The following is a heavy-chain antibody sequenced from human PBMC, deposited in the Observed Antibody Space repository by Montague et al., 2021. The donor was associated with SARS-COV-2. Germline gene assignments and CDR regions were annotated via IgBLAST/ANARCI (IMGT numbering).Heavy chain of an antibody. D-gene: IGHD2/OR15-2a*01. Sequence: TLSLTCTVSGDSFTTSGYFWTWIRQHPGKGLEWIGHISYSGSAKYSPSLKSRLTTSVDTSKNQFSLELTSVTAADTAVYYCARLTPVGSTFFFEFWGQGILVTVSP. CDR1: GDSFTTSGYF. CDR2: ISYSGSA. J-gene: IGHJ4*02. V-gene: IGHV4-31*03. CDR3: ARLTPVGSTFFFEF.